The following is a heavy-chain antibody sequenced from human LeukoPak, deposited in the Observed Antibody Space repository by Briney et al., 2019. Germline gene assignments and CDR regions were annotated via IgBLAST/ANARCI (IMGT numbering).Heavy chain of an antibody. CDR2: INGDGRIT. CDR1: GITFSNYW. CDR3: ATYSNIAAAYDAFDI. Sequence: GGSLRLSCAASGITFSNYWMHWVRQAPGKGLVWVSRINGDGRITNYADSAKGRFTISRDNAKNTLYLQLNSLRAEDTAVYYCATYSNIAAAYDAFDIWGQGTMVTVSS. J-gene: IGHJ3*02. V-gene: IGHV3-74*01. D-gene: IGHD6-13*01.